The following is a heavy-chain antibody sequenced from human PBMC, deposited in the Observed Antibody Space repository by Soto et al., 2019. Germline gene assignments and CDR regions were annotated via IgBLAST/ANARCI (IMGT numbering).Heavy chain of an antibody. Sequence: QVQLVQSGAEVKKPGASVKVSCKASGYTFTSYAISWVRQALDKGLSGWDGSALTMVTQTMHRSSRAESTSTAYMELRSLRSDDTAVYYCARDAPPADYWGQGTLVTVSS. V-gene: IGHV1-18*01. J-gene: IGHJ4*02. CDR2: SALTMVT. CDR1: GYTFTSYA. CDR3: ARDAPPADY.